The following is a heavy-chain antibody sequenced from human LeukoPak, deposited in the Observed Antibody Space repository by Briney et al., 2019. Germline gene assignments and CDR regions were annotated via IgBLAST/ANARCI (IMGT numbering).Heavy chain of an antibody. CDR2: INWNGGST. V-gene: IGHV3-20*04. Sequence: GGSLRLSCAASGFTFDDYGMSWVRQAPGKGLDWVSGINWNGGSTGYADSVKGRFTISRDNAKNSLYLQMNSLRAEDTALYYCARACRYGDSDRWDYWGQGTLVTVSS. CDR1: GFTFDDYG. CDR3: ARACRYGDSDRWDY. D-gene: IGHD4-17*01. J-gene: IGHJ4*02.